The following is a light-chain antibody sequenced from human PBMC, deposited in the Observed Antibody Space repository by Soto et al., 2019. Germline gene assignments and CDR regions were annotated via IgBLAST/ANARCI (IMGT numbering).Light chain of an antibody. J-gene: IGKJ1*01. Sequence: AIRMTQSPSSFSASTGDRVTITCRASQGISSDLAWYQQKPGKAPKLLSYAASNLQSGVPSRFSGSGSGTDFTLTIRCLQSEDFATYYCQQYYSYPRTFGQGTKVEIK. V-gene: IGKV1-8*01. CDR1: QGISSD. CDR2: AAS. CDR3: QQYYSYPRT.